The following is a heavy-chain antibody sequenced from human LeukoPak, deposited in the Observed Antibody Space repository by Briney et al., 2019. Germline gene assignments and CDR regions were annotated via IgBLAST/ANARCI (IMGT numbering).Heavy chain of an antibody. Sequence: GGSLRLSCAASGFAFSSYAMSWVRQAPGKGLEWVSAISGSGGSTYYADSVKGRFTISRDNSKNTLYLQMNSLRAEDTAVYYCAKYCSSTSCYIYWGQGTLVTVSS. CDR1: GFAFSSYA. CDR3: AKYCSSTSCYIY. D-gene: IGHD2-2*02. V-gene: IGHV3-23*01. J-gene: IGHJ4*02. CDR2: ISGSGGST.